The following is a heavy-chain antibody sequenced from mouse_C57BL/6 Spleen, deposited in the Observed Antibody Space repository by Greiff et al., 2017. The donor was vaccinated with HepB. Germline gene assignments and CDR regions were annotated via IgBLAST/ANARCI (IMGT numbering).Heavy chain of an antibody. CDR1: GFNIKDYY. Sequence: EVKLVESGAELVRPGASVKLSCTASGFNIKDYYMHWVKQRPEQGLEWIGRIDPEDGDTEYAPKFQGEATMTADTSSNTAYLQLSSLTSEDTAVYYCTPIYYGYDWGFDYWGQGTTLTVSS. D-gene: IGHD2-2*01. CDR3: TPIYYGYDWGFDY. CDR2: IDPEDGDT. J-gene: IGHJ2*01. V-gene: IGHV14-1*01.